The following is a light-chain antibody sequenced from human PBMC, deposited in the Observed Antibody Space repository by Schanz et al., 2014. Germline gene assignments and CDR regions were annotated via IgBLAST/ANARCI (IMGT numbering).Light chain of an antibody. Sequence: EIVMTQSPVTLSVSPGERATLSCRAGQSVGSHLAWYQQKPGQSPRVVIYGASTRAPETPARFSGSGSGTECTLTISSLQSEDCAVYYCQQYSDWPRTFGQGTTVDNK. CDR3: QQYSDWPRT. CDR1: QSVGSH. J-gene: IGKJ1*01. CDR2: GAS. V-gene: IGKV3-15*01.